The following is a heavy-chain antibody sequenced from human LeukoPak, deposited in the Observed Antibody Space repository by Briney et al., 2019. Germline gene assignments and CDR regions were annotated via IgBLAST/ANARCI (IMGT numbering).Heavy chain of an antibody. J-gene: IGHJ4*02. CDR2: INPNSGST. CDR1: AYTFTDYY. V-gene: IGHV1-2*06. CDR3: AGGYYYGSGSYYKPLDY. Sequence: ASVKVSCKASAYTFTDYYMHWVRQAPGQGVEWMGRINPNSGSTNYAQKFQGRVTMTRDTSISTAYMELSSLRSDDTAVYYCAGGYYYGSGSYYKPLDYWGQGTLVTVSS. D-gene: IGHD3-10*01.